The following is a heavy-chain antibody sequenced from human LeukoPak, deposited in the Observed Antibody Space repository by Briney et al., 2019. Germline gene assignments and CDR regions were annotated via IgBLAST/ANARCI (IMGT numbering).Heavy chain of an antibody. J-gene: IGHJ4*02. D-gene: IGHD3-22*01. V-gene: IGHV3-30-3*01. Sequence: GGSLRLSCAASGFTFSSYAMHWVRQAPGKGLEWVAVISYDGSNKYYADSVKGRFTISRDNSKNTLYLQMNSLRAEDTAVYYCARDITMIVVVPIGYFDYWGQGILVTVSS. CDR2: ISYDGSNK. CDR3: ARDITMIVVVPIGYFDY. CDR1: GFTFSSYA.